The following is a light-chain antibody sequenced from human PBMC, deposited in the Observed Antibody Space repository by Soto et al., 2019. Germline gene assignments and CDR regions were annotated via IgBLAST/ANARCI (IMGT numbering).Light chain of an antibody. J-gene: IGKJ4*01. V-gene: IGKV3-15*01. CDR3: QQHSAWPLT. CDR2: GVS. CDR1: QSIKNN. Sequence: TLSVSPGERATLSCRASQSIKNNLLAWYQQKPGQAPRLLIYGVSTRATGIPARFSGSGSGTEFTLTISSLQSEDFALYYCQQHSAWPLTFGGGTKLEI.